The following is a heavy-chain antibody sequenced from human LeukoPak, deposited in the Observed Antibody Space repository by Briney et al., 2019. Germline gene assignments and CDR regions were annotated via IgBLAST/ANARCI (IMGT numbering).Heavy chain of an antibody. CDR2: FDPEDGET. Sequence: ASVKVSCKVSGYTLTELSMHWVRQAPGKGLEWMGGFDPEDGETIYAQKFQGRVTMTEDTSTDTAYMELSSLRSEDTAVYYCATDRSSGYFHDAFDIWGQGTMVTVSS. V-gene: IGHV1-24*01. CDR1: GYTLTELS. J-gene: IGHJ3*02. D-gene: IGHD3-22*01. CDR3: ATDRSSGYFHDAFDI.